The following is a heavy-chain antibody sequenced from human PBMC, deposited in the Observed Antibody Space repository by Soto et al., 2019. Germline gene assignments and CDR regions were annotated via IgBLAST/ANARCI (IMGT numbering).Heavy chain of an antibody. CDR3: ARDPIVVVVADESDAFDI. Sequence: QVQLVESGGGVVQPGRSLRLSCAASGFTFSSYGMHWVRQAPGKGLEWVAVIWNDGSNKYYADSVKGRFTISRDNSKNTLYLQMNSLRAEDTAVYYCARDPIVVVVADESDAFDIWGQGTMVTVSS. J-gene: IGHJ3*02. CDR1: GFTFSSYG. CDR2: IWNDGSNK. V-gene: IGHV3-33*01. D-gene: IGHD2-15*01.